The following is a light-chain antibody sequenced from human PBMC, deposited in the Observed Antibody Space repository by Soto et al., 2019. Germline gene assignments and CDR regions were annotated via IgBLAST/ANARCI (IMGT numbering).Light chain of an antibody. V-gene: IGLV2-14*01. CDR1: SSDVGGYNY. J-gene: IGLJ1*01. Sequence: QSVLTQPASVSGSPGQSITISCTGTSSDVGGYNYVSWYQQHPGKAPKLMIYEVSNRPSGVSNRFSGSKSGNTASLTISGLQAEDEADYYCCSGAGSNNYVFGTGTKLTVL. CDR3: CSGAGSNNYV. CDR2: EVS.